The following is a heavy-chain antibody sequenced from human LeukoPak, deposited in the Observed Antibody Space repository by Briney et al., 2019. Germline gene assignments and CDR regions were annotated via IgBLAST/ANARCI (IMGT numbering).Heavy chain of an antibody. CDR1: GFTFSSYS. J-gene: IGHJ4*02. CDR2: ISSSSSYI. Sequence: PEGSLRLSCAASGFTFSSYSMNWVRQAPGKGLEWVSSISSSSSYIYYADSVKGRFTISRDNAKNSLYLQMNSLRAEDTAVYYCARDEQLVQGLLDYWGQGTLVTVSS. D-gene: IGHD6-6*01. V-gene: IGHV3-21*01. CDR3: ARDEQLVQGLLDY.